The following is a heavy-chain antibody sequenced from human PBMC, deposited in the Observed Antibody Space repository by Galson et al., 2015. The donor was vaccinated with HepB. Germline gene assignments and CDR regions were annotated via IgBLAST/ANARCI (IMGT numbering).Heavy chain of an antibody. V-gene: IGHV3-21*01. CDR2: ISSSSSYI. CDR1: GFTFSSYS. D-gene: IGHD6-19*01. J-gene: IGHJ4*02. CDR3: ARDGSSGWVNFDY. Sequence: SLRLSCAASGFTFSSYSMNWVRQAPGKGLEWVSSISSSSSYIYYADSVKGRFTISRDNAKNSLYLQMNSLRAEDTAVYYCARDGSSGWVNFDYWGQGTLVTVSS.